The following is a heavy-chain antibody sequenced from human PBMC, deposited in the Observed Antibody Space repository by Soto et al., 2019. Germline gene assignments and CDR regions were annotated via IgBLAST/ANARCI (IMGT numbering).Heavy chain of an antibody. CDR1: GFTVRSYA. V-gene: IGHV3-30-3*01. J-gene: IGHJ4*02. CDR3: VRDKSQDSRGRHNQNLDY. D-gene: IGHD6-19*01. Sequence: QVQLVESGGGVVQPGRSLRLSCAASGFTVRSYAMPWVRQAPGKGLEGVTVISFDGSNKYYADSVKGRFTISRDKSKSLYLQRNSQRSEDKAGYYTVRDKSQDSRGRHNQNLDYWGQGPLVTVSS. CDR2: ISFDGSNK.